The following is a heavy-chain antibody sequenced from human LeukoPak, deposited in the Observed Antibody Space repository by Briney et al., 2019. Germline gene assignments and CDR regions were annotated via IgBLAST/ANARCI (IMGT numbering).Heavy chain of an antibody. J-gene: IGHJ3*02. CDR3: ARGTYEGIAVAGTAFDI. V-gene: IGHV1-69*04. CDR1: GSTFSSYA. D-gene: IGHD6-19*01. Sequence: SVKVSCKASGSTFSSYAISWVRQAPGQGLEWMGRIIPILGIANYAQKFQGRVTITADKSTGTAYMELSSLRSEDTAVYYCARGTYEGIAVAGTAFDIWGQGTMVTVSS. CDR2: IIPILGIA.